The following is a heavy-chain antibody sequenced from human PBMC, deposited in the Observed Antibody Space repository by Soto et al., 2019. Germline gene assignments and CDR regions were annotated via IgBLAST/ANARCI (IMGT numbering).Heavy chain of an antibody. CDR3: AKDHSRGLYPAFYYYYYGMDV. Sequence: GGSLRLSCAASGFTFSSYGMHWVRQAPGKGLEWVAVISYDGSNKYYADSVKGRFTISRDNSKNTLYLQMNSLRAEDTAVYYCAKDHSRGLYPAFYYYYYGMDVWGQGTTVTVSS. CDR2: ISYDGSNK. CDR1: GFTFSSYG. V-gene: IGHV3-30*18. D-gene: IGHD6-19*01. J-gene: IGHJ6*02.